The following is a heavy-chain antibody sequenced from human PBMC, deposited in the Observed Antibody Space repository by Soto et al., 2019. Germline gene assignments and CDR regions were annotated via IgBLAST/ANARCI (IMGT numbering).Heavy chain of an antibody. Sequence: EVQLVETGGGWIQPGGSLKLSCAASGFTVSSTYMSWVRQAPGKGLVWVSVLYGGGTTYYAGSVKGRFTISRDNSENTLYLQLDSLRAEDTAVYYCARHPPTSSWPTALDYWGQGALVTVSS. J-gene: IGHJ4*02. D-gene: IGHD6-13*01. CDR1: GFTVSSTY. CDR2: LYGGGTT. V-gene: IGHV3-53*02. CDR3: ARHPPTSSWPTALDY.